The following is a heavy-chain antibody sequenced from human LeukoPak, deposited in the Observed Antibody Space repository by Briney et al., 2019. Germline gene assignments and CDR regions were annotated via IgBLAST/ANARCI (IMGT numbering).Heavy chain of an antibody. Sequence: GGTLRLSCAASGFTFSRDGMSWVRQAPGKGLEWVSGISGSGDSTYYADSVKGRFTISRDNSKNTLYLQMNSLRAEDTAVYYCAKDQYYYDSSGYYYPGPMDVWGKGTTVTVSS. V-gene: IGHV3-23*01. CDR2: ISGSGDST. CDR1: GFTFSRDG. CDR3: AKDQYYYDSSGYYYPGPMDV. J-gene: IGHJ6*03. D-gene: IGHD3-22*01.